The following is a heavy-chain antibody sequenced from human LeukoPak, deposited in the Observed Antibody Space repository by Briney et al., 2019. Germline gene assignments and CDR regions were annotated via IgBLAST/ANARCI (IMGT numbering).Heavy chain of an antibody. CDR3: ASGRQLGY. Sequence: GGSLRLSCAAPGFTFSNYWMSGVRQAPGKGLEWVANIKEDGSEKYYVDSVKGRFTISRDNARTSLYLQMNRLRAEDTVVYYCASGRQLGYWRQGSMVTDSS. D-gene: IGHD3-16*01. CDR1: GFTFSNYW. CDR2: IKEDGSEK. J-gene: IGHJ4*02. V-gene: IGHV3-7*01.